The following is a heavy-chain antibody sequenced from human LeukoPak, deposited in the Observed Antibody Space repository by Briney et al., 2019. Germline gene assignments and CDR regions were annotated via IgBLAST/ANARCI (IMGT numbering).Heavy chain of an antibody. CDR3: ARATSYYYDSRNFDY. V-gene: IGHV1-2*06. D-gene: IGHD3-22*01. J-gene: IGHJ4*02. Sequence: ASVKVSCKASGYTFTGYYMHWVRQAPGQGLEWMGRINPNSGGTNYAQKFQGRVTMTRDTSISTAYMELSRLRSDDTAVYYCARATSYYYDSRNFDYWGQGTLVTVSS. CDR1: GYTFTGYY. CDR2: INPNSGGT.